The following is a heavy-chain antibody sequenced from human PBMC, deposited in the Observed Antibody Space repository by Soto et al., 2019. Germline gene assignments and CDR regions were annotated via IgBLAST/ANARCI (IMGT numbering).Heavy chain of an antibody. V-gene: IGHV3-30*18. CDR2: ISYDGSKT. D-gene: IGHD2-2*01. Sequence: QVQLLESGGGVVQPGRSLRLSCAASGFTFSSYGMHWVRQAPGKGLEWVAIISYDGSKTDYADSVKGRFTISRDNSKNTLYLQMNSLRAEDTAVYYWAKDRQGYCISTSCYYFHWGQGTLVTVSS. CDR1: GFTFSSYG. CDR3: AKDRQGYCISTSCYYFH. J-gene: IGHJ1*01.